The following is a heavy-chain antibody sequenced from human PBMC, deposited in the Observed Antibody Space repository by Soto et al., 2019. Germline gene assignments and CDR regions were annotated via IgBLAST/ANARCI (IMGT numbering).Heavy chain of an antibody. D-gene: IGHD3-3*01. CDR2: VYSSGGT. Sequence: SETLSLTCTVSGGSMSSYYWTWIRQPAGKGLEWIGRVYSSGGTHYNPSLKSRVTISLDTSKNQFSLRLLSVTDADTAVYYCARGRRFSDWFDPWGQGTLVTVSS. V-gene: IGHV4-4*07. CDR1: GGSMSSYY. J-gene: IGHJ5*02. CDR3: ARGRRFSDWFDP.